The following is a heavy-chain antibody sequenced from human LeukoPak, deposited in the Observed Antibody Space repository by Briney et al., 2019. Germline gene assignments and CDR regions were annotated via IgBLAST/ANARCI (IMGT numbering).Heavy chain of an antibody. Sequence: SETLSLTCTVSGASISSTSYYWGWIRQPPGKGLEWIGTIYYSGSTYYNPSLKSRVTISADTSKNQFSLKLSSVTAADTAVYYCARHRGIASIYNWFDPWGQGTLVTVSS. V-gene: IGHV4-39*01. J-gene: IGHJ5*02. CDR3: ARHRGIASIYNWFDP. D-gene: IGHD6-13*01. CDR1: GASISSTSYY. CDR2: IYYSGST.